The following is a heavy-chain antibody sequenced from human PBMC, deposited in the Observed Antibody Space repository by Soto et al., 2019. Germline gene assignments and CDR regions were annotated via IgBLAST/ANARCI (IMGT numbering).Heavy chain of an antibody. CDR1: GYTLTELS. V-gene: IGHV1-24*01. CDR3: ATTSRWELRYMDAFDI. Sequence: QVQLVQSGAEVKKPGASVKVSCKVSGYTLTELSMHWVRQAPGKGLEWMGGFDPEDGETIYAQKFHGRVTMTEATSRDTADMELRSRRSEDTAVYDRATTSRWELRYMDAFDIWGQGTMVTVSS. D-gene: IGHD1-26*01. J-gene: IGHJ3*02. CDR2: FDPEDGET.